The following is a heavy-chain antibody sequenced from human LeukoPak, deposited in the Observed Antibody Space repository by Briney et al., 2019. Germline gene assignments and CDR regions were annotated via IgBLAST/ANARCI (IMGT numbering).Heavy chain of an antibody. CDR2: IYYTGST. Sequence: PSETLSLTRSVSGGSISSYYWSWIRQPPGKGLEWIGYIYYTGSTNYNPSLKSRVTISLDTSKNQFSLKVNSVTAADTAVYYCARELCITSTCYFDYWGQGTLVTVSS. J-gene: IGHJ4*02. CDR3: ARELCITSTCYFDY. V-gene: IGHV4-59*01. D-gene: IGHD3-10*01. CDR1: GGSISSYY.